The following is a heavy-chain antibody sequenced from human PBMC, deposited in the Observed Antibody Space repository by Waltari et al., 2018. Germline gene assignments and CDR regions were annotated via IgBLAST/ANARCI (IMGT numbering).Heavy chain of an antibody. CDR3: ARGGLRFDY. Sequence: QVQLQESGPGLVKPSETLSLTCTVSGGSISSHYWSWIRQPPGKGLEWIGYIYYSGSTNYNPSLKSRVTISVDTSKNQFALKLSSVTAADTAVYYCARGGLRFDYWGQGTLVTVSS. V-gene: IGHV4-59*11. D-gene: IGHD5-12*01. CDR2: IYYSGST. J-gene: IGHJ4*02. CDR1: GGSISSHY.